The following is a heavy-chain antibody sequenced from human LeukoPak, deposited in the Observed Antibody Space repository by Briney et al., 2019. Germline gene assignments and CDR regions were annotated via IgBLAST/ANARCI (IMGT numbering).Heavy chain of an antibody. D-gene: IGHD3-10*01. CDR1: GGSISSYY. V-gene: IGHV4-59*01. CDR2: IYYSGST. J-gene: IGHJ3*01. Sequence: SETLSLTCTVSGGSISSYYWSWIRQPPGKGLEWIGYIYYSGSTNYNPSLKSRVTISVDTSKNQFSLKLSSVTAADTAVYYCVSVIVGSGLVFGFWGGGCVVCVFWGSVW. CDR3: VSVIVGSGLVFGFWGGGCVVCVFWGSV.